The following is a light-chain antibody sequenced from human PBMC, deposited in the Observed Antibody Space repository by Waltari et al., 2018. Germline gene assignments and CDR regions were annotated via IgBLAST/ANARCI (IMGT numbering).Light chain of an antibody. CDR2: HNT. J-gene: IGLJ3*02. V-gene: IGLV1-40*01. CDR1: GFHLGAGYD. Sequence: QSVLTPPPSVSGAPGQTVTLSCAGSGFHLGAGYDGQWYQQVPGTAPKLLIHHNTNRPSGFPERFSGSKSGTSASLAITGLQAEDEADYYCQSYDDSLSGGVFGGGTKLTVL. CDR3: QSYDDSLSGGV.